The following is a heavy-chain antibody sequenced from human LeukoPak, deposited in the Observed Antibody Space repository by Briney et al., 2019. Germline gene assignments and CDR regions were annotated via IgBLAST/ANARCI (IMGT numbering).Heavy chain of an antibody. D-gene: IGHD3-22*01. Sequence: SETLSLTCTVSGGSLSSGGYYWSWIRQPPGKGLEWIGYIYYTGSTNYNPSLKSRVSISVDTSKNQFSLKLSSVTAADTAVYYCARHGGYHSPIDYWGQGTLVTVSS. CDR2: IYYTGST. J-gene: IGHJ4*02. CDR3: ARHGGYHSPIDY. V-gene: IGHV4-61*08. CDR1: GGSLSSGGYY.